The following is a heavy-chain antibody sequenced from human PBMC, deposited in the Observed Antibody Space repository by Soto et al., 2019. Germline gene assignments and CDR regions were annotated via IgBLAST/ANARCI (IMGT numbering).Heavy chain of an antibody. CDR3: AREGRNYYDSSGYYH. D-gene: IGHD3-22*01. J-gene: IGHJ5*02. Sequence: QVQLQESGPGLVKPSQTLSLTCTVSGGSISSGGYYWSWIRQHPGKGLDWIGYIHYSGSTNYNPSLMSRVTMSLDTSKKQCSLKLTSVTAADRAVYYCAREGRNYYDSSGYYHWGRGTLVTVSS. CDR2: IHYSGST. CDR1: GGSISSGGYY. V-gene: IGHV4-31*03.